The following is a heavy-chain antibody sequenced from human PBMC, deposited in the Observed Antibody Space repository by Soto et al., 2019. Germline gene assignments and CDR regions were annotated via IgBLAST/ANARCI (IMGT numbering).Heavy chain of an antibody. D-gene: IGHD6-19*01. J-gene: IGHJ1*01. Sequence: PSETLSLTCTVSGGSVSSGSYYWSWIRQPPGKGLEWIGYIYYSGSTNYNPSLKSRVTISVDTSKNQFSLKLSSVTAADTAVYYCARDQPYSSGRGYFQHWGQGTLVTVSS. CDR2: IYYSGST. CDR1: GGSVSSGSYY. CDR3: ARDQPYSSGRGYFQH. V-gene: IGHV4-61*01.